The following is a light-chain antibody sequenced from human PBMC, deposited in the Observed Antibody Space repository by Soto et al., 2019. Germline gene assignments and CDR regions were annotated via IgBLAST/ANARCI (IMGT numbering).Light chain of an antibody. CDR2: EVT. Sequence: QSALTQPPSTSGSPGQSVTMSCTGTSSDVGGYNSVSWYQQHPRKAPKLMIFEVTKRPPGVPDRFSGSKSGYTASLTVSGLQAEDEADYYCSSYAGTNKLIFGGGTKLTVL. V-gene: IGLV2-8*01. CDR3: SSYAGTNKLI. J-gene: IGLJ2*01. CDR1: SSDVGGYNS.